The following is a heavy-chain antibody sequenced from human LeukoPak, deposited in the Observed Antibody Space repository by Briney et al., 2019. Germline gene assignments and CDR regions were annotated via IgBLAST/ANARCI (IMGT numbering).Heavy chain of an antibody. V-gene: IGHV4-39*07. CDR3: ARDSSSWYLSYFDY. D-gene: IGHD6-13*01. CDR1: GGSISSSSYY. Sequence: PSETLSLTCTVSGGSISSSSYYWGWIRQPPGKGLEWIGSIYYSGSTYYNPSLKSRVTISVDTSKNQFSLKLSSVTAADTAVYYCARDSSSWYLSYFDYWGQGTLVTVSS. CDR2: IYYSGST. J-gene: IGHJ4*02.